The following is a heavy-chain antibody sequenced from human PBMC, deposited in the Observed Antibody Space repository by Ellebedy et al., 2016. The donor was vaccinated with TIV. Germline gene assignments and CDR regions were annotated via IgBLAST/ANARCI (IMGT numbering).Heavy chain of an antibody. CDR2: ISPDGTST. J-gene: IGHJ4*02. CDR1: GFTFSNYW. Sequence: GESLKISCAASGFTFSNYWMHWVRQDPGKGLVWVSRISPDGTSTTYADSVKGRFTISRDNAKNTLYLQMTSLRADDSAVYFGAGPGGGTTLDYWGQGTLVTVSS. D-gene: IGHD4-17*01. CDR3: AGPGGGTTLDY. V-gene: IGHV3-74*01.